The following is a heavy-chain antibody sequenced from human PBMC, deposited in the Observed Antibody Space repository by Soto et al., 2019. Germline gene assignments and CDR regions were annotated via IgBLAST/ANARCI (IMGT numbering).Heavy chain of an antibody. CDR3: AREWVRIGDSSGYLDY. V-gene: IGHV1-69*01. J-gene: IGHJ4*02. Sequence: QVQLVQSGAEVKKPGSSVKVSCKASGGTFSSYAISWVRQAPGQGLEWMGGIIPIFGTANYAQKSQGRVTITADESTSTAYMELSSLRSEDTAVYYCAREWVRIGDSSGYLDYWGQGTLVTVSS. CDR1: GGTFSSYA. D-gene: IGHD3-22*01. CDR2: IIPIFGTA.